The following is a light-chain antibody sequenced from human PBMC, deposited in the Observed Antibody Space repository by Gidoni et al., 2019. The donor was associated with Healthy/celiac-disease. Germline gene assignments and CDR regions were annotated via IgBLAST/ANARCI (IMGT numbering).Light chain of an antibody. V-gene: IGKV1-39*01. J-gene: IGKJ2*01. CDR1: QSISSY. CDR2: AAS. Sequence: DIHFWESPSSRSASVGDRVTITCRASQSISSYLNWYQQKPGKAPKLLIYAASSLQSGVPSRFSGSGSGTDFTLTISSLQPEDFATYYCQQSYSTPYTFGQGTKLEIK. CDR3: QQSYSTPYT.